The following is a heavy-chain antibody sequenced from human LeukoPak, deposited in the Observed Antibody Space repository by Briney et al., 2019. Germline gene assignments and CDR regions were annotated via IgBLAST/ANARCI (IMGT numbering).Heavy chain of an antibody. V-gene: IGHV3-30-3*01. CDR3: ASMAWDSATNEQGFDY. J-gene: IGHJ4*02. CDR2: ISYDGSNK. CDR1: GFTFSSYA. Sequence: GGSPRLSCAASGFTFSSYAMHWVRQAPGKGLEWVAVISYDGSNKYYADSVKGRFTISRDNSKNTLYLQMNSLRAEDTAVYYCASMAWDSATNEQGFDYWGQGTLVTVSS. D-gene: IGHD5-24*01.